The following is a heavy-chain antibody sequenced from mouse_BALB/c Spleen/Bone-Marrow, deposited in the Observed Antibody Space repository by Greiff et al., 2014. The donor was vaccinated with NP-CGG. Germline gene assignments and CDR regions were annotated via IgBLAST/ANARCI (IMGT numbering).Heavy chain of an antibody. D-gene: IGHD2-2*01. CDR3: AREVYGSWFAY. V-gene: IGHV1-4*01. Sequence: VQLQESGAELARPGASVKMSCKASGYTFTYYTMYWVKQRPGQGLEWIGYINPNSDYTNYNQKFKDKATLTADKSSSTANMQLSSLTSEDSAVYCCAREVYGSWFAYWGQGTLVTVSA. CDR2: INPNSDYT. CDR1: GYTFTYYT. J-gene: IGHJ3*01.